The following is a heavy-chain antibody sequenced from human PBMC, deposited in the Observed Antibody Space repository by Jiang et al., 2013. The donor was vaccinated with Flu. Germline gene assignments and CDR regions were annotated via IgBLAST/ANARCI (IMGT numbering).Heavy chain of an antibody. CDR3: ARALGYCSGGSCYAY. V-gene: IGHV1-46*01. D-gene: IGHD2-15*01. J-gene: IGHJ4*02. Sequence: QGLEWMGIINPSGGSTSYAQKFQGRVTMTRDTSTSTVYMELSSLRSEDTAVYYCARALGYCSGGSCYAYWGQGTLVTVSS. CDR2: INPSGGST.